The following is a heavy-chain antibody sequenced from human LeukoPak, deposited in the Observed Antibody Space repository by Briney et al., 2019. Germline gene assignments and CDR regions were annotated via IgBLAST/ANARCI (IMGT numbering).Heavy chain of an antibody. Sequence: GASVKVSCKASGYTFTGYYMHWVRQAPGQGLEWLGWINPNSGDTNYAQKFQGRVTMTRDTSISTAYVELSRLRSDDTAIYYCVPSAGNGDYYFDYWGQGTLVTVCS. V-gene: IGHV1-2*02. D-gene: IGHD4-17*01. CDR2: INPNSGDT. CDR3: VPSAGNGDYYFDY. J-gene: IGHJ4*02. CDR1: GYTFTGYY.